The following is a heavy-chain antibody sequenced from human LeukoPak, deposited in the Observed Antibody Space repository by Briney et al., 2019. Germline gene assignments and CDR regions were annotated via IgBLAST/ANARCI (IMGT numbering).Heavy chain of an antibody. Sequence: GSSVKVSCKASGGTFSSYAISWVRQAPGQGLEWMGGIIPIFGAANYAQKFQGRVTITADESTSTAYMELSSLRSEDTAVYCCARPHYYDSKYYYYYYMDVWGKGTTVTVSS. CDR3: ARPHYYDSKYYYYYYMDV. J-gene: IGHJ6*03. CDR1: GGTFSSYA. D-gene: IGHD3-22*01. V-gene: IGHV1-69*01. CDR2: IIPIFGAA.